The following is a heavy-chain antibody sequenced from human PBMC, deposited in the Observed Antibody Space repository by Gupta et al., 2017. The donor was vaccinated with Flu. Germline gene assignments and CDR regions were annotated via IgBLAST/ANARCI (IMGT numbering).Heavy chain of an antibody. CDR2: ISSSSSYI. V-gene: IGHV3-21*01. D-gene: IGHD4-17*01. Sequence: SSYSMNWVRQAPGKGLEWVSSISSSSSYIYYADSVKGRFTISRDNAKNSLYLQMNSLRAEDTAVYYCARDVDDYGGKPLDYWGQGTLVTVSS. J-gene: IGHJ4*02. CDR3: ARDVDDYGGKPLDY. CDR1: SSYS.